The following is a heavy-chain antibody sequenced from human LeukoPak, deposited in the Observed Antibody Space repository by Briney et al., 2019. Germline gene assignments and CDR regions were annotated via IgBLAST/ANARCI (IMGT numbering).Heavy chain of an antibody. Sequence: GGSLRLSCAASGFTFSSYGMHWVRQAPGKGLEWVAFIRYDGSNKYYADSVKGRFTISRDNSKNTLYLQMNSLRAEDTAVYYCAKPLIVVVPAAMGVDAFDIWGQGTMVTVSS. CDR2: IRYDGSNK. D-gene: IGHD2-2*01. CDR1: GFTFSSYG. V-gene: IGHV3-30*02. CDR3: AKPLIVVVPAAMGVDAFDI. J-gene: IGHJ3*02.